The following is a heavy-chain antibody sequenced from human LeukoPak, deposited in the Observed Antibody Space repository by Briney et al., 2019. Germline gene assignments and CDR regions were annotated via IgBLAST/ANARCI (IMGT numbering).Heavy chain of an antibody. CDR1: GGTFSSYA. CDR2: IIPIFGTA. J-gene: IGHJ6*02. V-gene: IGHV1-69*13. CDR3: ARIHDFWSGYNYYYYGMDV. Sequence: ASVKVCCKASGGTFSSYAISWVRQAPGQGLEWMGGIIPIFGTANYAQKFQGRVTITADESTSTAYMELSSLRSEDTAVYYCARIHDFWSGYNYYYYGMDVWGQGTTVTVSS. D-gene: IGHD3-3*01.